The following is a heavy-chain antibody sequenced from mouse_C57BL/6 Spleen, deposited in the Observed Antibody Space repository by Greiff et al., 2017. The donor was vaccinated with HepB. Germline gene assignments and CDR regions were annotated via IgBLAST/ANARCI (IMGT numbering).Heavy chain of an antibody. J-gene: IGHJ3*01. D-gene: IGHD2-4*01. CDR3: TRGDYAPRFAY. CDR2: IDPETGGT. Sequence: VKLMESGAELVRPGASVTLSCKASGYTFTDYEMHWVKQTPVHGLEWIGAIDPETGGTAYNQKFKGKAILTADKSSSTAYMELRSLTSEDSAVYYCTRGDYAPRFAYWGQGTLVTVSA. CDR1: GYTFTDYE. V-gene: IGHV1-15*01.